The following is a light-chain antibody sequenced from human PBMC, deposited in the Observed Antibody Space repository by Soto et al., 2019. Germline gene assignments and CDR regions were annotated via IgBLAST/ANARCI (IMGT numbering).Light chain of an antibody. CDR3: QQYYSIPWT. CDR2: WAS. Sequence: DIVMTQSPDSLAVSLGERATINCKSSQSVLYSTNNKNYLAWYQQKPGQAPKLLIYWASTRESGVPDRFSGSGSGTDFTLTINSLQAEDVAVYYCQQYYSIPWTFGQGTKVEIK. CDR1: QSVLYSTNNKNY. V-gene: IGKV4-1*01. J-gene: IGKJ1*01.